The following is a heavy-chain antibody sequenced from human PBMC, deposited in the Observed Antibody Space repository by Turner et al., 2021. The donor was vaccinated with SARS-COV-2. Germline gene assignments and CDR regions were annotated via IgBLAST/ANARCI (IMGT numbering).Heavy chain of an antibody. CDR1: GGSFSGYY. Sequence: QVHLQQWCAGLLKPSETLSLTCAVYGGSFSGYYWTWIRQPPGKGLEWIGEIHPSGSTYYTPSLKSRVTISQDTSKSQFSLNLSSVTAADTAVYHCSRGDDSRKSGLLWGQGTLVTVSS. D-gene: IGHD2-21*02. CDR2: IHPSGST. J-gene: IGHJ4*02. V-gene: IGHV4-34*01. CDR3: SRGDDSRKSGLL.